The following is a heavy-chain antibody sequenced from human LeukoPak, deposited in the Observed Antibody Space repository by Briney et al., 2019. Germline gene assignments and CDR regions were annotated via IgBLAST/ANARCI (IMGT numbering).Heavy chain of an antibody. J-gene: IGHJ4*02. V-gene: IGHV1-2*02. D-gene: IGHD3-3*01. CDR3: ARGAYYNFWSGFYYSPHFDY. CDR1: GYTFSSGYY. CDR2: INPNNGDT. Sequence: ASVKVSCKASGYTFSSGYYLHWVRQAPGQGLEWMGWINPNNGDTNYAQKFQGRVTMTRDTSISIAYMELSRLRSDDAAVYFCARGAYYNFWSGFYYSPHFDYWGQGTLVTVSS.